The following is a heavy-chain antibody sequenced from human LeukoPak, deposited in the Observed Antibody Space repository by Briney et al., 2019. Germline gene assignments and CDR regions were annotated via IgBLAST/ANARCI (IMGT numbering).Heavy chain of an antibody. D-gene: IGHD1/OR15-1a*01. V-gene: IGHV3-30*02. CDR2: IRYDGSIK. Sequence: GGSLRLSCAASGFTFIRNGMHWVRQAPGKGLVWVALIRYDGSIKYYEDSVKGRFTISRDNSQNTLYLQMNSLRAEDTAVYYCAKRRYLEELPGSFFDHWGQGTLVTVSS. CDR3: AKRRYLEELPGSFFDH. J-gene: IGHJ4*02. CDR1: GFTFIRNG.